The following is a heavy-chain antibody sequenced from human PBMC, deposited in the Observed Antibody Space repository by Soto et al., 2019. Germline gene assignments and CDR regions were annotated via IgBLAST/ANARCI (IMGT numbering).Heavy chain of an antibody. Sequence: RASVKVSCKASGYTFTSYYLHWVRQAPGQGLEWMGIINPSGGSTTYAQKFQGRVTMTRDTSTSTVYMELSSLRSEDTAVYYCARGSSYCSGGSCFDYWGQGTLVTVSS. J-gene: IGHJ4*02. CDR2: INPSGGST. CDR3: ARGSSYCSGGSCFDY. V-gene: IGHV1-46*01. D-gene: IGHD2-15*01. CDR1: GYTFTSYY.